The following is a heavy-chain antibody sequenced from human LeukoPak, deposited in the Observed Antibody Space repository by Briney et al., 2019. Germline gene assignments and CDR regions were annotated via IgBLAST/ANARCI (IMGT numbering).Heavy chain of an antibody. D-gene: IGHD2-2*01. CDR2: ISAYNGNT. CDR1: GYTFTSYG. Sequence: ASVKVSCKASGYTFTSYGISWVRQAPGQGLEWMGWISAYNGNTNYAQKLQGRVTMTTDTSTSTAYMELRSLRSDDTAVYYCARTYCSTTSCYRKDYWGQGTLVTVSS. J-gene: IGHJ4*02. V-gene: IGHV1-18*01. CDR3: ARTYCSTTSCYRKDY.